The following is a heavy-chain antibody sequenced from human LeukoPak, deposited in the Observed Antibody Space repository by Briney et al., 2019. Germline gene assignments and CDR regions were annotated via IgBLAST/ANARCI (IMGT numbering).Heavy chain of an antibody. CDR1: GYTFTGYY. CDR3: ARGAGQLLSYYYYYYMDV. J-gene: IGHJ6*03. V-gene: IGHV1-2*02. CDR2: VNPNSGGT. D-gene: IGHD6-6*01. Sequence: ASVRVSCKASGYTFTGYYMHWVRQAPRQGLEWMGWVNPNSGGTNYAQKFQGRVTMTRDTSISTAYMELSRLRSDDTAVYYCARGAGQLLSYYYYYYMDVWGKGTTVTVSS.